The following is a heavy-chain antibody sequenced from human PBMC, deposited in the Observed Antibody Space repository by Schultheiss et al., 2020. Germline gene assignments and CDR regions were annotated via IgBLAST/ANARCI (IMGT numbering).Heavy chain of an antibody. J-gene: IGHJ4*02. V-gene: IGHV4-59*08. CDR1: GGSISSYY. Sequence: SETLSLTCTVSGGSISSYYWSWIRQPPGKGLEWIGYIYYSGSTNYNPSLKSRVTISVDTSKNQFSLQQNSVTHDDTTVCLCARTSRGLRGSTAALGGQETLVTVSS. CDR3: ARTSRGLRGSTAAL. D-gene: IGHD6-13*01. CDR2: IYYSGST.